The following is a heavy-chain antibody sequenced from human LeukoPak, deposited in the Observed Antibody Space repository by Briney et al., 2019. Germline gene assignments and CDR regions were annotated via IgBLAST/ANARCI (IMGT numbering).Heavy chain of an antibody. CDR3: ARLDSSGWWPYDY. V-gene: IGHV4-59*08. CDR2: IYYSGST. CDR1: GGSFSGYY. D-gene: IGHD6-19*01. J-gene: IGHJ4*02. Sequence: SETLSLTCAVYGGSFSGYYWSWIRQPPGKGLEWIGYIYYSGSTNYNPSLKSRVTISVDTSKNQFSLKLSSVTAADTAVYYCARLDSSGWWPYDYWGQGTLVTVSS.